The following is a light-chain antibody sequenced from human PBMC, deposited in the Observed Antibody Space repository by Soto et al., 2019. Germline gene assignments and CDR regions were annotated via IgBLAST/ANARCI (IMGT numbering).Light chain of an antibody. J-gene: IGLJ2*01. Sequence: QSVLTQPASVSGSPVQSITISCTGTSSDVGGCHYVSWYQQHPGKAPKLLIYDVSHRSSGVSNRFSGSKSGNTASLTISGLQAADDADYSCSSYTSSYTLVFGGGTKLTVL. CDR1: SSDVGGCHY. CDR2: DVS. CDR3: SSYTSSYTLV. V-gene: IGLV2-14*01.